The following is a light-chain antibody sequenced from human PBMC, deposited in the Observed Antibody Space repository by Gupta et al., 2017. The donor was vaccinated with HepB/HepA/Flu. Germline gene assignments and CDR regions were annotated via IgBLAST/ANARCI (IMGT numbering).Light chain of an antibody. Sequence: QSVLTQAPSVSGAPGQRVTISCTGNSSNIGAEYDVHWYQQLPGTAPKLLIHGNSNRPSGVPDRFSGSRSGTSASLAITGLQAEYEADYYCQSYDNSLSGWVFGGGTKLTVL. J-gene: IGLJ3*02. CDR3: QSYDNSLSGWV. V-gene: IGLV1-40*01. CDR2: GNS. CDR1: SSNIGAEYD.